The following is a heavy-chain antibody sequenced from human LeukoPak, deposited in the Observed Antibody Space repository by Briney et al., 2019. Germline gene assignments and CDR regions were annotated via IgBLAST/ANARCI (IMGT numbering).Heavy chain of an antibody. D-gene: IGHD3-16*01. J-gene: IGHJ4*02. CDR1: GYTFTAYY. Sequence: ASVKVSCKASGYTFTAYYMHWVRQAPGQGLEWMGWINLNSGGTDYAQKFQGRVTMTRDTSITTAYMELSRPRSDDTAVYYCARDMMRGPGPNFDYWGQGALVTVSS. CDR2: INLNSGGT. CDR3: ARDMMRGPGPNFDY. V-gene: IGHV1-2*02.